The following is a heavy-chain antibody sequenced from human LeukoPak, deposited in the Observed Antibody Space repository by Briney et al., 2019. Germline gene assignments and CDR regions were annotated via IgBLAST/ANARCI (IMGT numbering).Heavy chain of an antibody. V-gene: IGHV3-23*01. CDR1: GFTFSTYA. Sequence: GGSLRLSCAASGFTFSTYAMTWVRQAPGKGLEWVSSISGSGGSTYYADSVEGRFTISRDTSKNTLYLHMNSLGAQDTAIYYCAKHAGTTWLQNPFDYWGQGTLVTVS. D-gene: IGHD5-24*01. CDR3: AKHAGTTWLQNPFDY. CDR2: ISGSGGST. J-gene: IGHJ4*02.